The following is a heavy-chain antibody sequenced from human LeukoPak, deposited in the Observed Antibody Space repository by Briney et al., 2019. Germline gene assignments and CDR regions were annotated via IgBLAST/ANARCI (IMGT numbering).Heavy chain of an antibody. V-gene: IGHV1-2*02. J-gene: IGHJ4*02. Sequence: ASVKVPCKASGYTFTGYYMHWVRQAPGQGLEWMGWINPNSGGTNYAQKFQGRVTMTRDTSISTAYMELSRLRSEDTAVYYCARTAMVTKYYFDYWGQGTLVTVSS. CDR1: GYTFTGYY. CDR2: INPNSGGT. CDR3: ARTAMVTKYYFDY. D-gene: IGHD5-18*01.